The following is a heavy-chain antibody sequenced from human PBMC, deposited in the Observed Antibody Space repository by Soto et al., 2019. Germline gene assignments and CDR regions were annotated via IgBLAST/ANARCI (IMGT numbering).Heavy chain of an antibody. D-gene: IGHD4-17*01. Sequence: GASVKVSCKASGYTFTSYDINWVRQATGQGLEWMGGIIPIFGTANYAQKFQGRVTITADESTSTAYMELSSLRSEDTAVYYCARSTTVSHDYWGQGTLVTVSS. CDR2: IIPIFGTA. J-gene: IGHJ4*02. V-gene: IGHV1-69*13. CDR3: ARSTTVSHDY. CDR1: GYTFTSYD.